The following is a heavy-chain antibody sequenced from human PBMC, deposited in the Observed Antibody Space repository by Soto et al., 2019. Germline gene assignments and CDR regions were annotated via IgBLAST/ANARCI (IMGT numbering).Heavy chain of an antibody. V-gene: IGHV1-69*01. J-gene: IGHJ6*02. CDR3: ARVDYDSTYGFYYYGLDV. CDR1: GGTFSSYS. Sequence: GGTFSSYSFTWVRQAPGQGLEWMGEIIPILNTANFAQKFQSRVTITADEPTSTVYMDLSSLSPDDTAVYYCARVDYDSTYGFYYYGLDVWGQGTTVTVSS. CDR2: IIPILNTA. D-gene: IGHD3-10*01.